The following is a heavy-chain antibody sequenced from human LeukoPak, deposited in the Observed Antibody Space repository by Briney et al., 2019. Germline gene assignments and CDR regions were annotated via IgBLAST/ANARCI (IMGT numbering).Heavy chain of an antibody. CDR1: GYKFTSYY. CDR3: ARSYCGGDCYSTAFDA. J-gene: IGHJ4*02. D-gene: IGHD2-21*02. CDR2: INCNNAGT. V-gene: IGHV1-2*02. Sequence: ASVKVSYKASGYKFTSYYMHWVRQAPGQGLEWIGWINCNNAGTNYAQNFQDRVAMTRDPSITTVYMEVSRVTFDDTAVYFCARSYCGGDCYSTAFDAWGQGSLVTVSS.